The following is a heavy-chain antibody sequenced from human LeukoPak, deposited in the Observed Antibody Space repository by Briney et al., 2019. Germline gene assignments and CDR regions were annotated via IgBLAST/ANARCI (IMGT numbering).Heavy chain of an antibody. Sequence: GGSLRLSCAASGFTLDIYAMSWVRQAPGKGLEWVSTISGSGGSTYYADSVKGRFTISRDNSKNTLYLQRNSLRAEDTAVYYCAKYGDSSNTFDYWGEGTLVTVSS. CDR1: GFTLDIYA. D-gene: IGHD6-13*01. J-gene: IGHJ4*02. V-gene: IGHV3-23*01. CDR3: AKYGDSSNTFDY. CDR2: ISGSGGST.